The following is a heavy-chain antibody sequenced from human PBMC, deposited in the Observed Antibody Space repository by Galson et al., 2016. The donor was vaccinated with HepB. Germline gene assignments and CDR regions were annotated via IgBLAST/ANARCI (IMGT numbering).Heavy chain of an antibody. CDR3: ASALYNAFFDH. J-gene: IGHJ4*02. D-gene: IGHD1-1*01. Sequence: SLRLSCAASGLTLSNYRMNWVRQAPGKGLEWVSSISSNAHYKYYATSMKGRFTISRDDAQNSLYLHMDSLRAEDTAIYYCASALYNAFFDHWGQGTLVTVSS. CDR2: ISSNAHYK. CDR1: GLTLSNYR. V-gene: IGHV3-21*01.